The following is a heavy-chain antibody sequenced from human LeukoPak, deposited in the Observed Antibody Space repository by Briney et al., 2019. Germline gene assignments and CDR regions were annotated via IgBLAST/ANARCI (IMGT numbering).Heavy chain of an antibody. CDR3: ASGPQQLDALYYFDY. CDR1: GFTFSSYW. V-gene: IGHV3-7*01. D-gene: IGHD6-13*01. CDR2: IKQDGSEK. Sequence: PGGSLRLSCAASGFTFSSYWMSWVRQAPGKGLEWVANIKQDGSEKYYVDSVKGRFTISRDNAKNSLYLQMNSLRAEDTAVYYCASGPQQLDALYYFDYWGQGTLVTVSS. J-gene: IGHJ4*02.